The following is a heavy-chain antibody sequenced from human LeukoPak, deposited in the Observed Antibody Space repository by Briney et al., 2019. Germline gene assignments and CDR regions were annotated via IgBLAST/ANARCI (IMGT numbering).Heavy chain of an antibody. J-gene: IGHJ3*02. CDR2: IKQDGSEK. V-gene: IGHV3-7*01. CDR3: ARDWSAIVSYAFDI. CDR1: GFTFSSYW. Sequence: PGGSLRLSCAASGFTFSSYWMSWVRQAPGKGLEWVANIKQDGSEKYYVDSVKGRFTISRDNAKNSLYRQMNSLRAEDTAVYYCARDWSAIVSYAFDIWGQGTMVTVSS. D-gene: IGHD3-3*01.